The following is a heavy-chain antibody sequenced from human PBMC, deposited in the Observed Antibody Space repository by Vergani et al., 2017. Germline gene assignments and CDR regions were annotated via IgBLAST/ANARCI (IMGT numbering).Heavy chain of an antibody. D-gene: IGHD5-24*01. Sequence: QVQLVQSGAEVKKPGSSVKVSCKASGGTFSSYTISWVRQAPGQGLEWMGRIIPILGIANYAQKFQGRVTITADKSTSTAYMELSSLRSEDTAVYYCAREIATIPGAFDIWGQGTMVTVSS. CDR2: IIPILGIA. V-gene: IGHV1-69*08. CDR3: AREIATIPGAFDI. CDR1: GGTFSSYT. J-gene: IGHJ3*02.